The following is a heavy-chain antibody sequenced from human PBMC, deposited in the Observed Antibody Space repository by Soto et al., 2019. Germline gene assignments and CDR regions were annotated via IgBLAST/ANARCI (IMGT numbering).Heavy chain of an antibody. CDR3: ARARFLEWLLYDFDY. D-gene: IGHD3-3*01. CDR2: IIPIFGTA. CDR1: GGTFSSYA. Sequence: GASVKVSCKASGGTFSSYAISWVRQAPGQGLEWMGGIIPIFGTANYAQKFQGRVTVTADESTSTAYMELRSLRSDDTAVYYCARARFLEWLLYDFDYWGQGTLVTVSS. V-gene: IGHV1-69*13. J-gene: IGHJ4*02.